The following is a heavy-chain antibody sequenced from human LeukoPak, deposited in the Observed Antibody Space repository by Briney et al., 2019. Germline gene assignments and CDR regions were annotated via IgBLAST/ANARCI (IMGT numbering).Heavy chain of an antibody. CDR1: GFTFSSYA. Sequence: GGSLRLSCAASGFTFSSYAMSWVRQAPGRGLEWVSTIGSSGSDTYYADSVKGRFIISRDNSKNTLSLQMNSFRAEDTAVYYCAQDRVPGTSPKLDSWGQGTLVTVSS. CDR3: AQDRVPGTSPKLDS. V-gene: IGHV3-23*01. D-gene: IGHD1-7*01. CDR2: IGSSGSDT. J-gene: IGHJ4*02.